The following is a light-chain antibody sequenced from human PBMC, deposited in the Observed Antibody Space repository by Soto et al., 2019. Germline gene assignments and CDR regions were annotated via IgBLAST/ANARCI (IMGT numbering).Light chain of an antibody. CDR2: AAY. CDR1: QSVLYSSNNKNY. Sequence: DSVMTQSPDSLAVSLGERATINCKSSQSVLYSSNNKNYLAWYQQIPGKAPKLLIYAAYNLQRGVPSRFSGSGSGTEFTLTIRNLQPDDFAVYYCKQCFSLPPTFGHGTKVDI. CDR3: KQCFSLPPT. V-gene: IGKV4-1*01. J-gene: IGKJ1*01.